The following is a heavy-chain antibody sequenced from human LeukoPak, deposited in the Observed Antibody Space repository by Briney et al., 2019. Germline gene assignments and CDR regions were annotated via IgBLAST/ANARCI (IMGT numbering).Heavy chain of an antibody. CDR3: AKFSLRFLEWLPTWFDP. Sequence: GGSLRLSCAASGFTFSSYAMSWVRQAPGKGLEWVSAISGSGGSAYYADSVKGRFTISRDNSKNTLYLQMNSLRAEDTAVYYCAKFSLRFLEWLPTWFDPWGQGTLVTVSS. J-gene: IGHJ5*02. CDR2: ISGSGGSA. V-gene: IGHV3-23*01. CDR1: GFTFSSYA. D-gene: IGHD3-3*01.